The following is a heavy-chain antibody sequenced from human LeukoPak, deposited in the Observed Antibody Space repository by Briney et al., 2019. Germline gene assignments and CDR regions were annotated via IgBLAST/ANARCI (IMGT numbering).Heavy chain of an antibody. CDR2: IYSGGST. CDR1: GFTVSSNY. J-gene: IGHJ4*02. CDR3: ARGNEYYDILTGYYDY. D-gene: IGHD3-9*01. Sequence: GGSLRLSCAASGFTVSSNYMSWVRQAPGKGLEWVSVIYSGGSTYYADSVKGRFTISRDNSKNTLYLQMSSLRAEDTAVYYCARGNEYYDILTGYYDYWGQGTLVTVSS. V-gene: IGHV3-66*01.